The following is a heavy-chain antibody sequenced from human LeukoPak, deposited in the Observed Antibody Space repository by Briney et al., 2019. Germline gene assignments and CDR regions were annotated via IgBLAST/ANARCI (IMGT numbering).Heavy chain of an antibody. CDR2: IYYSGST. Sequence: SETLSLTCTVSGGSISSSSYYWGWIRQPPGKGLECIGSIYYSGSTYYNPSLKSRVTISVDTSKNQFSLKLSSVTAADTAVYYCATLLVVDNRGSRNWFDPWGQGTLVTVSS. V-gene: IGHV4-39*07. CDR1: GGSISSSSYY. J-gene: IGHJ5*02. D-gene: IGHD3-22*01. CDR3: ATLLVVDNRGSRNWFDP.